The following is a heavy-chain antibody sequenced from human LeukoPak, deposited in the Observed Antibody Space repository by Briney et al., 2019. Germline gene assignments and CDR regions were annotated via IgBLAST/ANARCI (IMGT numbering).Heavy chain of an antibody. CDR2: FDPEDGET. D-gene: IGHD6-13*01. J-gene: IGHJ6*02. CDR1: GYTLTELS. Sequence: GASVKVSCKVSGYTLTELSMHWVRQAPGKGLEWMGGFDPEDGETIYAQKFQGRVTMTEDTSTDTAYMELSSLRSEDTAVYYCATDRIAAAGTAYYGMDVWGQGTTVTVSS. V-gene: IGHV1-24*01. CDR3: ATDRIAAAGTAYYGMDV.